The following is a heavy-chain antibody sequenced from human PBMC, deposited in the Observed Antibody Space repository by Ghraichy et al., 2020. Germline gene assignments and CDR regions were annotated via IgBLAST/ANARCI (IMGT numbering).Heavy chain of an antibody. CDR3: ARGGYSYGLYYYYYYGMDV. D-gene: IGHD5-18*01. CDR1: GFTFSSYW. V-gene: IGHV3-7*03. J-gene: IGHJ6*02. Sequence: ETLSLTCAASGFTFSSYWMSWVRQAPGKGLEWVANIKQDGSEKYYVDSVKGRFTISRDNAKNSLYLQMNSLRAEDTAVYYCARGGYSYGLYYYYYYGMDVWGQGTTVTVSS. CDR2: IKQDGSEK.